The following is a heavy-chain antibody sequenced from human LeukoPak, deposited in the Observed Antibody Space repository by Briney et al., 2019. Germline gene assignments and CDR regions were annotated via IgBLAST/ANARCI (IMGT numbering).Heavy chain of an antibody. J-gene: IGHJ4*02. Sequence: GGSLRLSCAASGFTFSSYSMNWVRQAPGKGLEWVSSISSSSSYIYYADSVKGRFTISRDNAKNSLYLQMNSLRAEDTAVCYCARDAYSAVAGTIDYWGQGTLVTVSS. V-gene: IGHV3-21*01. D-gene: IGHD6-19*01. CDR3: ARDAYSAVAGTIDY. CDR1: GFTFSSYS. CDR2: ISSSSSYI.